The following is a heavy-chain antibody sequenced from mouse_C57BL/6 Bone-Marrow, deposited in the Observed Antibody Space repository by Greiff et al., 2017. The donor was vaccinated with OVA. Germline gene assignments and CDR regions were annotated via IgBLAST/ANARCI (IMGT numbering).Heavy chain of an antibody. J-gene: IGHJ2*01. D-gene: IGHD1-1*01. Sequence: EVKLMESGGGLVKPGGSLKLSCAASGFTFSDYGMHWVRQAPEKGLEWVAYISSGSSTIYYADTVKGRFTISRDNAKNTLFLQMTSLRSEDTAMYYCAREVGSYRYFDYWGQGTTLTVSS. CDR2: ISSGSSTI. CDR1: GFTFSDYG. CDR3: AREVGSYRYFDY. V-gene: IGHV5-17*01.